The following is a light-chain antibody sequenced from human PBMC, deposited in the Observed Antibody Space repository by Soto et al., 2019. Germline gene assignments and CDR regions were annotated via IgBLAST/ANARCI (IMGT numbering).Light chain of an antibody. CDR1: QGISNY. CDR3: QKYNSALFT. Sequence: DIQMTQSPSSLSASVGDRVTITCRASQGISNYLAWYQQKPGKVPKLLIYAASTLQSGVPSRFSGSGSGTDFTLTISRLQPEDVATYYCQKYNSALFTFGPCTKVDIK. J-gene: IGKJ3*01. CDR2: AAS. V-gene: IGKV1-27*01.